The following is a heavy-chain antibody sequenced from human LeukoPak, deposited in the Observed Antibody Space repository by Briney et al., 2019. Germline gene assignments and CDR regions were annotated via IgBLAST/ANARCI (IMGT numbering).Heavy chain of an antibody. D-gene: IGHD2-2*02. CDR1: GYTFTGYY. J-gene: IGHJ5*02. CDR2: INPNSGGT. Sequence: ASVKVSCKASGYTFTGYYMHWVRQAPGQGLEWMGWINPNSGGTNYAQKFRGRVTMTRDTSISTAYMKLSRLRSDDTAVYYCARGTNRRYCSSTSCYTTWFDPWGQGSLVTVSS. CDR3: ARGTNRRYCSSTSCYTTWFDP. V-gene: IGHV1-2*02.